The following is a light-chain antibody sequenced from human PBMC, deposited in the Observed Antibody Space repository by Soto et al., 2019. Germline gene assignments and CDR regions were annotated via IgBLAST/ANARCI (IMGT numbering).Light chain of an antibody. J-gene: IGKJ4*01. Sequence: EIVLTQSPGTLSLSPGERATLSCRASQSVSSSYLAWYQQKPGQAPRLLIYGASSRATGSPDRFSGSGSGKEFTLTISRLEPEDFAVYYCQQYGSFALTFGVGTNVDIK. CDR2: GAS. CDR1: QSVSSSY. CDR3: QQYGSFALT. V-gene: IGKV3-20*01.